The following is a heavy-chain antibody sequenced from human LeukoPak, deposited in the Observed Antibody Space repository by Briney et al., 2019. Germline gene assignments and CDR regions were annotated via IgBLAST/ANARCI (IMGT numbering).Heavy chain of an antibody. J-gene: IGHJ4*02. CDR2: ISSSSSYI. Sequence: PGGSLRLSCAASGFTFSSYSMNWVRQAPGKGLEWVSSISSSSSYIYYADSVKGRFTISRDNAKNSLYLQMNSLRAEDTAVYYCARGNGVAAAGTTGSLGYWGQGTLVTVSS. D-gene: IGHD6-13*01. CDR3: ARGNGVAAAGTTGSLGY. CDR1: GFTFSSYS. V-gene: IGHV3-21*01.